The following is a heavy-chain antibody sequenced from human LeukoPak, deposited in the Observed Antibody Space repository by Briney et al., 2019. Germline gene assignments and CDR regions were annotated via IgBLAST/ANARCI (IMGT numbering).Heavy chain of an antibody. Sequence: GGSLRLSCAASGFTFSSYAMSRVRQAPGKGLEWVSAINWNGGNTGYADSVKGRFTISRDNVKNSLYLQMNSLRAEDTALYYCARAPGVRYYYYMDVWGKGTTVTVSS. CDR3: ARAPGVRYYYYMDV. CDR1: GFTFSSYA. V-gene: IGHV3-20*04. D-gene: IGHD2-8*01. CDR2: INWNGGNT. J-gene: IGHJ6*03.